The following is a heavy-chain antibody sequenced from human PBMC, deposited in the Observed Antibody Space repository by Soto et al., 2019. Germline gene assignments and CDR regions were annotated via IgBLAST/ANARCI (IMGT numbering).Heavy chain of an antibody. J-gene: IGHJ4*02. Sequence: PGESLKISCEGSGYSFNSYWIGWVRQMPGKGLEWMGIIYPGDSYTRYSPSFQGQVTISADKSISTAYLQWSSLKASDTAMYYCARRSSGGSLHFDYWGQGTLVTVSS. CDR3: ARRSSGGSLHFDY. CDR1: GYSFNSYW. CDR2: IYPGDSYT. V-gene: IGHV5-51*01. D-gene: IGHD2-15*01.